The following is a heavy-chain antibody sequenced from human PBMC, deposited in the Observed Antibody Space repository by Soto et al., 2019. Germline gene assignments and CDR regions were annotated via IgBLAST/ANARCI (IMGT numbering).Heavy chain of an antibody. CDR2: ISSSGSTI. D-gene: IGHD3-10*01. V-gene: IGHV3-11*01. CDR3: ARFRITMVRGVVYYYYYGMDV. Sequence: QVQLVESGGGLVKPGGSLRLSCAASGFTFSDYYMSWIRQAPGKGLEWVSYISSSGSTIYYADSVKGRFTISRDNAKNSLYLQMNSLRAEDTVVYYCARFRITMVRGVVYYYYYGMDVWGQGTTVTVSS. CDR1: GFTFSDYY. J-gene: IGHJ6*02.